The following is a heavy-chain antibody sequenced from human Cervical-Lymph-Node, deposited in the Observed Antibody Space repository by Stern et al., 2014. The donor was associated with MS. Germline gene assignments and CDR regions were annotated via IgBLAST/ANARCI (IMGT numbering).Heavy chain of an antibody. D-gene: IGHD3-22*01. Sequence: EVQLVQSGGGLVQPGGSLRLSCAASGFTFSSYSMNWVRQAPGKGLEWVSYISSSSSTIYYADSVKGRFTISRDNAKNSLYLQMNSLRDEDTAVYYCARDRGDSSGYYYVDYYYYGMDVWGQGTTVTVSS. CDR3: ARDRGDSSGYYYVDYYYYGMDV. V-gene: IGHV3-48*02. CDR2: ISSSSSTI. J-gene: IGHJ6*02. CDR1: GFTFSSYS.